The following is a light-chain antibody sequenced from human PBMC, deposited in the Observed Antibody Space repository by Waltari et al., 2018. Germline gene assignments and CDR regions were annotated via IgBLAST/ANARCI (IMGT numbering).Light chain of an antibody. CDR2: DAS. CDR1: QSISTY. V-gene: IGKV3-11*01. Sequence: EIVLTQSPATLSLSPGERATLSCRASQSISTYVAWYQQKPGQAPRLLISDASNRASGIPVRFSGSGSGTDFTLTISSLGPEDFAVYYCQQRSDWPPLTFGGGTKVEIK. CDR3: QQRSDWPPLT. J-gene: IGKJ4*01.